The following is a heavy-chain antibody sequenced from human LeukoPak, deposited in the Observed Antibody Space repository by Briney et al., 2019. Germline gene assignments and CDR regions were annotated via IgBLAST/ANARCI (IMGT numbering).Heavy chain of an antibody. CDR2: IYSGGST. Sequence: PGGSLRLSCAASGFTVSSNYMSWVRQAPGKGLEWVSVIYSGGSTYYADSVKGRFTISRDNSKNTLYLQMNSLRAEDTAVYYCANYDSSGPLAFDIWGQGTMVTVSS. CDR3: ANYDSSGPLAFDI. CDR1: GFTVSSNY. J-gene: IGHJ3*02. V-gene: IGHV3-66*01. D-gene: IGHD3-22*01.